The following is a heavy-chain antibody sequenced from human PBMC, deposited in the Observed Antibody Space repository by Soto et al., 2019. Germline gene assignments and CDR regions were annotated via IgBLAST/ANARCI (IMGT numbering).Heavy chain of an antibody. Sequence: AASVKVSCKASGYTFTGYYMHWVRQAPGQGLEWMGWINPNSGGTNYAQKFQGWVTMTRDTSISTAYMELSRLRSDDTAVYYCAREGTYGSGSYFDYHYYYYYGMDVWGQGTTVTVSS. CDR3: AREGTYGSGSYFDYHYYYYYGMDV. D-gene: IGHD3-10*01. CDR1: GYTFTGYY. CDR2: INPNSGGT. J-gene: IGHJ6*02. V-gene: IGHV1-2*04.